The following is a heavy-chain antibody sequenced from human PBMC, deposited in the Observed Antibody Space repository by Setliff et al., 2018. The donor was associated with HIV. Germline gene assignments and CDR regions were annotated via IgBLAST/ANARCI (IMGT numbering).Heavy chain of an antibody. J-gene: IGHJ3*02. Sequence: GGSLRLSCAASGFTFINYYMAWVRQRPGKGLEWVANINLDGSGTHYVDSVKGRFTISRDNAKSSLYLQMNSLRVEDTAVYYCAKDSDYFDSSAYYDALDMWGQGTMVTVSS. D-gene: IGHD3-22*01. CDR3: AKDSDYFDSSAYYDALDM. CDR2: INLDGSGT. V-gene: IGHV3-7*03. CDR1: GFTFINYY.